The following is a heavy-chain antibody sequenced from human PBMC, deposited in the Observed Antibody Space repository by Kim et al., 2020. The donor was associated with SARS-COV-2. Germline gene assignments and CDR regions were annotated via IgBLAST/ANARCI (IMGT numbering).Heavy chain of an antibody. D-gene: IGHD6-13*01. Sequence: GGSLRLSCAASGFTVSSNYMSWVRQAPGKGLEWVSVIYSGGSTYYADSVKGRFTISRDNSKNTLYLQMNSLRAEDTAVYYCARDQLAAAGVDYWGQGTLVTVSS. CDR3: ARDQLAAAGVDY. CDR2: IYSGGST. CDR1: GFTVSSNY. J-gene: IGHJ4*02. V-gene: IGHV3-66*01.